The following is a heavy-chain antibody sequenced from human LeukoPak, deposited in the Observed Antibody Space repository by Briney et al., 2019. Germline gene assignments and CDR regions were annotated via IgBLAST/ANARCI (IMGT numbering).Heavy chain of an antibody. D-gene: IGHD3-10*01. CDR2: INHSGST. Sequence: SETLSLTCTVSGGSISSYYWSWIRQPPGKGLEWIGEINHSGSTNYNPSLKSRVTISVDTSKNQFSLKLSSVTAADTAVYYCARERGGYWGQGTLVTVSS. J-gene: IGHJ4*02. CDR1: GGSISSYY. CDR3: ARERGGY. V-gene: IGHV4-34*01.